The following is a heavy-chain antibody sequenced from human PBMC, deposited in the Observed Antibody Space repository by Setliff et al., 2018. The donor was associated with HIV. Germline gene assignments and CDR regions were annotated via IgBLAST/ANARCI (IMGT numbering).Heavy chain of an antibody. V-gene: IGHV2-5*02. Sequence: SGPTLVNPTQTLTLTCTFSGSSLSTSGVGVGWIRQPPGKALEWLALIYWDDDKRYSPSLKSRLTITKDTSKNQVVLTMTNMDPVDTATYYCAHIARPKLHYNYYYFDYWCQGTLVTVSS. J-gene: IGHJ4*02. CDR1: GSSLSTSGVG. D-gene: IGHD5-12*01. CDR3: AHIARPKLHYNYYYFDY. CDR2: IYWDDDK.